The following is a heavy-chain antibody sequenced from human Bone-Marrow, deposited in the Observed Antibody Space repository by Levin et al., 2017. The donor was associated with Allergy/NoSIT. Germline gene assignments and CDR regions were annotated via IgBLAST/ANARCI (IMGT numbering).Heavy chain of an antibody. CDR2: TIPIFGTA. CDR1: GGTFSSYA. CDR3: ARDGDYDSSGYPYWYFDL. V-gene: IGHV1-69*06. J-gene: IGHJ2*01. Sequence: GASVKVSCKASGGTFSSYAISWVRQAPGQGLEWMGGTIPIFGTANYAQKFQGRVTITADKSTSTAYMELSSLRSEDTAVYYCARDGDYDSSGYPYWYFDLWGRGTLVTVSS. D-gene: IGHD3-22*01.